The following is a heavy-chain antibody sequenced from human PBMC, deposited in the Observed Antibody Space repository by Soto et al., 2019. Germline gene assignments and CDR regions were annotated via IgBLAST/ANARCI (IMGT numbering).Heavy chain of an antibody. CDR1: GYTFTGYY. Sequence: ASVKVSCKASGYTFTGYYMHWVRQAPGQGLEWMGWINPNSGGTNYAQKFQGRVTMTRDTSISAAYMELSRLRSDDTAVYYCARGRGFGELLDYYYYYYGMDVWGQGTTVTVSS. D-gene: IGHD3-10*01. J-gene: IGHJ6*02. CDR3: ARGRGFGELLDYYYYYYGMDV. V-gene: IGHV1-2*02. CDR2: INPNSGGT.